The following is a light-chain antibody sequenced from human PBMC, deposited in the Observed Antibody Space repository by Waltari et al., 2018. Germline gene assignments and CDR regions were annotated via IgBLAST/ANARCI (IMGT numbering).Light chain of an antibody. Sequence: DIQMTQSRSSLSASVGDRVTITCRASPSISNSLNWIQQKPGKAPKFLIYASSTLKSGGPSRFSGSGSGTDFTLTISSLQPEDFATYYCQQSYSTPHTFGQGTKLQIK. V-gene: IGKV1-39*01. J-gene: IGKJ2*01. CDR3: QQSYSTPHT. CDR1: PSISNS. CDR2: ASS.